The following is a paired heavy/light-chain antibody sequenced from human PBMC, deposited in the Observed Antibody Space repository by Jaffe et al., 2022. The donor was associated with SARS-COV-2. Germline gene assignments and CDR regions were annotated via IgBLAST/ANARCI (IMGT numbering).Heavy chain of an antibody. Sequence: QLLLQESGPGLVKPSETLSLTCTVSGGSISTSSYYWGWIRQPPGKGLEWIGSIYYSGSTYYSPSLKSRVTISVDTSKNQFSLSLSSVTAADTAVYYCAGLRTGDYGSGSYYNSHAFDIWGQGTMVTVSS. CDR2: IYYSGST. CDR1: GGSISTSSYY. V-gene: IGHV4-39*01. D-gene: IGHD3-10*01. J-gene: IGHJ3*02. CDR3: AGLRTGDYGSGSYYNSHAFDI.
Light chain of an antibody. V-gene: IGLV2-14*01. CDR1: SSDVGGYSF. J-gene: IGLJ1*01. CDR2: DVS. CDR3: SSYTSSSTLV. Sequence: QSALTQPASVSGSPGQSITISCTGTSSDVGGYSFVSWYQQHPGKAPKLMIYDVSNRPSGVSNRFSGSKSGNTASLTISGLQAEDEADYYCSSYTSSSTLVFGTGTKVTVL.